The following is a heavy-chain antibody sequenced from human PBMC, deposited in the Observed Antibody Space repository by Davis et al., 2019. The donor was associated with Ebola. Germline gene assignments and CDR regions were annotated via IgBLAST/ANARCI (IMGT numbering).Heavy chain of an antibody. D-gene: IGHD1-7*01. J-gene: IGHJ3*02. Sequence: SETLSLTCTVSGGSIISSSSYWGWIRQPPRKGLEWIGYIYYSGSTNYKPSLKSRVTISVDTSKNQFSLKLSSVTAADTAVYYCARDSQGTHDAFDIWGQGTMVTVSS. V-gene: IGHV4-61*01. CDR3: ARDSQGTHDAFDI. CDR1: GGSIISSSSY. CDR2: IYYSGST.